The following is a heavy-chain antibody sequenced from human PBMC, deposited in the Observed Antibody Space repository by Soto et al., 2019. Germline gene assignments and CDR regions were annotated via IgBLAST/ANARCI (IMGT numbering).Heavy chain of an antibody. CDR2: IYTSGSI. Sequence: QVQLQESGPGLVKPSETLSLTCSVSGGSMSSYYWSWVRQPAGKGLQWLGHIYTSGSIVYNPSLKSRVTMSLDTSKNQFSLRLSSVTAADTAVYFCAGDQGYYYDGSDVW. V-gene: IGHV4-4*07. J-gene: IGHJ6*01. CDR1: GGSMSSYY. CDR3: AGDQGYYYDGSDV.